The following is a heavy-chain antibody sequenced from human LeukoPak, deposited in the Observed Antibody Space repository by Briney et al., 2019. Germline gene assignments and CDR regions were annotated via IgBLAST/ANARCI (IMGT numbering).Heavy chain of an antibody. D-gene: IGHD6-13*01. CDR2: IGIAGDT. V-gene: IGHV3-13*01. CDR1: GFTFSSYD. Sequence: GGSLRLSCAASGFTFSSYDMHWIRQSTGKGLEWVSGIGIAGDTYHVDSVKGRFTISRENAKNSLYPQMNSLRAGDTAVYYCVRASRAAAGEFDYWGQGTLVTVSS. CDR3: VRASRAAAGEFDY. J-gene: IGHJ4*02.